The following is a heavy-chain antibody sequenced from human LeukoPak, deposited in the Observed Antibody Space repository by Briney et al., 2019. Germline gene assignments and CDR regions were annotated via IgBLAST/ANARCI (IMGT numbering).Heavy chain of an antibody. Sequence: ASVKVSCKASGYTFTRYAINWLRQAPGQGLEWMGWINMYAANPAYAQGFTERFVFSLDTSVTTAYLQISNLKTEDTAVYYCARHDNDDDFDYWGQGTLVTVSS. D-gene: IGHD3-16*01. CDR1: GYTFTRYA. CDR2: INMYAANP. V-gene: IGHV7-4-1*02. J-gene: IGHJ4*02. CDR3: ARHDNDDDFDY.